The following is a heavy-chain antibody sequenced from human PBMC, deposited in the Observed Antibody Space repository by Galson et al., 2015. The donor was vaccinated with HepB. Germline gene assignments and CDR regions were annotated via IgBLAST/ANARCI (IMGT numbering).Heavy chain of an antibody. CDR3: ARGPYATAVTGGPFDY. V-gene: IGHV3-74*01. CDR2: IHSDGIIT. Sequence: LRLSCAASGFIFSNYWMHWVRQAPGKGLVWVSRIHSDGIITTYADSVKGRFTISRDNTKNTLYLQMNSLGAEDTAMYYCARGPYATAVTGGPFDYWGQGSLVTVSS. J-gene: IGHJ4*02. D-gene: IGHD6-19*01. CDR1: GFIFSNYW.